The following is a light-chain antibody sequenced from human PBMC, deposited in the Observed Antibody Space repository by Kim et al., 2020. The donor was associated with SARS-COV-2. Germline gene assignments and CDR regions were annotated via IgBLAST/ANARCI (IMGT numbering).Light chain of an antibody. CDR3: QQYDSLPYS. V-gene: IGKV1-33*01. CDR2: DAS. CDR1: QGISTY. Sequence: DIQMTQSPSSLSASVGDRVTITCQASQGISTYVNWYQQKPGKAPQLLIYDASNLKTGVPSTFSGSGSGTDFTFAISSLQPEDIATYFCQQYDSLPYSVGQGTKLEI. J-gene: IGKJ2*03.